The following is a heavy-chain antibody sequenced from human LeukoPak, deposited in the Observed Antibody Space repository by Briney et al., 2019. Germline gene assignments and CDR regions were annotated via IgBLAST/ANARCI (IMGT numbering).Heavy chain of an antibody. Sequence: ASVKVSCKASGYTFTSYGISWVRQAPGQGLEWMGWISAYNGNTNYAQKLQGRVTMTTDTSTSTAYMELRSLRSDDTAVYYCARGRLDSSSWSPRHFFYYYYMDVWGKGTTVTVSS. CDR3: ARGRLDSSSWSPRHFFYYYYMDV. CDR1: GYTFTSYG. CDR2: ISAYNGNT. J-gene: IGHJ6*03. D-gene: IGHD6-13*01. V-gene: IGHV1-18*01.